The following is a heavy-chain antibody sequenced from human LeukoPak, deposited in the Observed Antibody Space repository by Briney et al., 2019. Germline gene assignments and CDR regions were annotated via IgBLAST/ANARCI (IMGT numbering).Heavy chain of an antibody. D-gene: IGHD3-22*01. J-gene: IGHJ4*02. CDR2: ISSSSSYI. V-gene: IGHV3-21*01. CDR1: GFTFSSYS. CDR3: ARDRKDLNYYDSSGYYYFDY. Sequence: GGSLRLSCAASGFTFSSYSMTWVRQAPGKGLEWVSSISSSSSYIYYADSVKGRFTISRDNAKNSLYLQMNSLRAEDTAVYYCARDRKDLNYYDSSGYYYFDYWGQGTLVTVSS.